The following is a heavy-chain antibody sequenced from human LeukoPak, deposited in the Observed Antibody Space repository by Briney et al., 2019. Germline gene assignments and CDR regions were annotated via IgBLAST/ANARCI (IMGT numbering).Heavy chain of an antibody. D-gene: IGHD3-22*01. CDR1: GFTVSSNY. J-gene: IGHJ3*02. CDR2: TRNKANSYTT. Sequence: GGSLRLSCAVSGFTVSSNYMSWVRQAPGKGLEWVGRTRNKANSYTTEYAASVKGRFTISRDDSKNSLYLQMNSLKTEDTAVYYCARLPNYYDSSGYYDAFDIWGQGTMVTVSS. CDR3: ARLPNYYDSSGYYDAFDI. V-gene: IGHV3-72*01.